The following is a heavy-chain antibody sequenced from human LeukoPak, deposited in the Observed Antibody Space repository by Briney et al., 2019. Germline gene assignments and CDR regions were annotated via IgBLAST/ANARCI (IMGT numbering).Heavy chain of an antibody. D-gene: IGHD2-2*02. Sequence: GGSLRLSCAASGFTFSSYAMSWVRQAPGKGLEWVSIVSGSGADTYYADSVKGRFTISRDNSKTTLYLQMNSLRVEDTAIYYCAKEGVVPAAIPYHWGQGTLVTVSS. CDR3: AKEGVVPAAIPYH. CDR1: GFTFSSYA. V-gene: IGHV3-23*01. CDR2: VSGSGADT. J-gene: IGHJ5*02.